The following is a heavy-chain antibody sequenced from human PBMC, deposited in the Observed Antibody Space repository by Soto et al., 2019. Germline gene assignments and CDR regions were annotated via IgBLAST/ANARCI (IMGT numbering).Heavy chain of an antibody. CDR2: INHSGGT. J-gene: IGHJ6*02. Sequence: QVQLQQWGAGLLKPSETLSLTCAVYGGSFSGYYWTWIRQPPGKGLEWIGEINHSGGTNYNPSLKIRVTMSVDTSKSQFSLKMTSVTAADTALYYCAREVVALPRANRYGMDVWGQGTTVTVS. D-gene: IGHD1-7*01. CDR3: AREVVALPRANRYGMDV. V-gene: IGHV4-34*01. CDR1: GGSFSGYY.